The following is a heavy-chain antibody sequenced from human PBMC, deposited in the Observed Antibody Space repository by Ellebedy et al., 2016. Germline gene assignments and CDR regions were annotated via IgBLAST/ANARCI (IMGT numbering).Heavy chain of an antibody. CDR1: GYTFTGYY. D-gene: IGHD6-6*01. Sequence: ASVKVSXKASGYTFTGYYMHWVRQAPGQGLEWMGWINPNSGGTNYAQKFQGRVTMTRDTSISTAYMELSRLRSDDTAVYYCARGEGIAARGWRMYYFDYWGQGTLVTVSS. V-gene: IGHV1-2*02. CDR2: INPNSGGT. CDR3: ARGEGIAARGWRMYYFDY. J-gene: IGHJ4*02.